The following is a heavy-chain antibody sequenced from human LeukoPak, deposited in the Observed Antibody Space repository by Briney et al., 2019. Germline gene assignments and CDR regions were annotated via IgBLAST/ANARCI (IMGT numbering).Heavy chain of an antibody. J-gene: IGHJ4*02. CDR2: ISAYSGDT. D-gene: IGHD6-13*01. CDR1: GYTFTSYG. Sequence: ASVKVSCKASGYTFTSYGISWVRQAPGQGLEWMGWISAYSGDTNYAQKFQGRATMTTDTSTSTAYMELSSLRSEDTAVYYCARGGYSSSWLVDYWGQGTLVTVSS. V-gene: IGHV1-18*01. CDR3: ARGGYSSSWLVDY.